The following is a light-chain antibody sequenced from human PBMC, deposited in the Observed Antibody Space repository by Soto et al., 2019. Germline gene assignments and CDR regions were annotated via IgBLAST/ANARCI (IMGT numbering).Light chain of an antibody. V-gene: IGKV3-15*01. CDR3: QQYNNWLWT. Sequence: EIVMTQSPATLSVSPGERATLSCRASQSVNSNLVWYQQKPGQAPRLLIYGASTRATGIPGRFSGSGYGTEFTLTISSLQSEDFAVYYCQQYNNWLWTFGQGTKLEIK. J-gene: IGKJ1*01. CDR2: GAS. CDR1: QSVNSN.